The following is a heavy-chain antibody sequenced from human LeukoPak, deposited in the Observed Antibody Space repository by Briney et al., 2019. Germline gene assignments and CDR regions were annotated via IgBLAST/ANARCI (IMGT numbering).Heavy chain of an antibody. CDR3: ARSPDPYSQNWFDP. CDR1: GYTFTGYY. Sequence: ASVKVSCKASGYTFTGYYMHWVRQAPGQGLEWMGWINPNSGGTSYAQKFQGRVTMTRDTSISTAYLQWSSLKASDTAMYYCARSPDPYSQNWFDPWGQGTLVTVSS. CDR2: INPNSGGT. J-gene: IGHJ5*02. D-gene: IGHD5-18*01. V-gene: IGHV1-2*02.